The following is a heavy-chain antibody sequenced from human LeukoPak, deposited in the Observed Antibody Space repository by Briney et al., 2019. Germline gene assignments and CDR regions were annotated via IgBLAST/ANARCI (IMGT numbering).Heavy chain of an antibody. V-gene: IGHV4-34*01. CDR2: INHSGST. Sequence: SETLSLTCAVYGGSFSGYYWSWIRQPPGKGLEWIGEINHSGSTNYNPSLKSRVTISVDKSKNQFSLKLSSVTAADTAVYYCARDASGPNDYWGQGTLVTVSS. J-gene: IGHJ4*02. CDR3: ARDASGPNDY. CDR1: GGSFSGYY. D-gene: IGHD6-6*01.